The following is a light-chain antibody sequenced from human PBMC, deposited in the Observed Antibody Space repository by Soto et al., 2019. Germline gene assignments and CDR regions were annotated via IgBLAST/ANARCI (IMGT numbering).Light chain of an antibody. CDR2: DVN. Sequence: QSALTQPASVSGSPGQSITISCAGTSSDVGAYNYVSWYQHHPGKAPKLMIYDVNNRPSGDSNRFSGSKSGNTASLTMSGLQAEDEADYYCSSWTSGATCVFGSGTKVTVL. J-gene: IGLJ1*01. CDR1: SSDVGAYNY. CDR3: SSWTSGATCV. V-gene: IGLV2-14*03.